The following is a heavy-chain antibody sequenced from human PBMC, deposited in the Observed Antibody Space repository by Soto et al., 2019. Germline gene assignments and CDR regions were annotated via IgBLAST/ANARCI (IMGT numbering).Heavy chain of an antibody. CDR2: IIPIFGTA. Sequence: SVKVSCKASGGTFSSYAISWVRQAPGQGLEWMGGIIPIFGTANYAQKFQGRVTITADESTSTAYMELSSLRSEDTAVYYCAATTIRYCSGGSCYFNWFDPWGQGTLVTVSS. CDR1: GGTFSSYA. CDR3: AATTIRYCSGGSCYFNWFDP. J-gene: IGHJ5*02. D-gene: IGHD2-15*01. V-gene: IGHV1-69*13.